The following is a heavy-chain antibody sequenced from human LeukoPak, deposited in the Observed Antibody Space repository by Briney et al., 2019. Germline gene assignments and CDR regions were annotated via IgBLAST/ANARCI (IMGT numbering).Heavy chain of an antibody. V-gene: IGHV3-49*04. CDR1: GFTFGDYA. CDR3: TRENWIGDSSGYHGY. J-gene: IGHJ4*02. Sequence: GGSLRLSCTASGFTFGDYAMSWVRQAPGKGLEWVGFIRSKAYGGTAEYASSVKDRFTISRDDSKSIAYLQMNSLKTEDTAVYYCTRENWIGDSSGYHGYWGQGTLVTVSS. CDR2: IRSKAYGGTA. D-gene: IGHD3-22*01.